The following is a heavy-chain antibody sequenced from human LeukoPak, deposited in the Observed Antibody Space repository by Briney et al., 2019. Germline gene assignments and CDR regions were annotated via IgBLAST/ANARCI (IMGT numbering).Heavy chain of an antibody. J-gene: IGHJ4*02. CDR1: GFTFSGYN. D-gene: IGHD1-26*01. CDR2: ITSSSSAI. Sequence: GGSLRLSCAASGFTFSGYNMIWVRQAPGKGLEWVSYITSSSSAIYYADSVKGRFTISRDNAKNSLYLQMNSLRAEDTAVYHCARVRGSYHFDYWGQGTLVTVSS. CDR3: ARVRGSYHFDY. V-gene: IGHV3-48*01.